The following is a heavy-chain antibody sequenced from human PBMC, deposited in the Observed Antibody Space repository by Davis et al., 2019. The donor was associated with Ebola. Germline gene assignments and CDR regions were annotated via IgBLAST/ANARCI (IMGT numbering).Heavy chain of an antibody. Sequence: GGSLRLSCAASGFTFSSYGMHWVRQAPGKGLEWVAVISYDGSNKYYADSVKGRFTISRDNSKNTFNLQMNSLTAEDTAVYYCARDIGYSDGWPDYYYYGMDVWGQGTTVTVSS. V-gene: IGHV3-30*03. CDR1: GFTFSSYG. CDR3: ARDIGYSDGWPDYYYYGMDV. J-gene: IGHJ6*02. CDR2: ISYDGSNK. D-gene: IGHD6-19*01.